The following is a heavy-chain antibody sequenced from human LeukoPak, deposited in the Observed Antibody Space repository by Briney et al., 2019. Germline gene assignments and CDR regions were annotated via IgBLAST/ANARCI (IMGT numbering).Heavy chain of an antibody. D-gene: IGHD3-22*01. CDR2: MNAGNGNT. CDR1: GYTFTSYA. CDR3: ARELYDSSGCRRKEIDY. Sequence: GASVKVSCKASGYTFTSYAMHWVRQAPGQRLEWMGWMNAGNGNTKYSQKFQGRVTMTRDTSTSTVYMELSSLRSEDTAVYYCARELYDSSGCRRKEIDYWGQGTLVTVSS. V-gene: IGHV1-3*01. J-gene: IGHJ4*02.